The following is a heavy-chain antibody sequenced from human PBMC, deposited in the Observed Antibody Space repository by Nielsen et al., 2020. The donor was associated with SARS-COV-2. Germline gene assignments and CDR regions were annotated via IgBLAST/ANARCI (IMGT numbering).Heavy chain of an antibody. Sequence: GESLKISCAASGFTFSSYDMHWVRQATGKGLEWVSAIGTAGDPYYPGSVKGRFTISRENAKNSLYLQMNSLRAGDTAVYYCARSPMVRGYYYMDVWGKGTTVTVSS. V-gene: IGHV3-13*05. CDR2: IGTAGDP. CDR3: ARSPMVRGYYYMDV. D-gene: IGHD3-10*01. CDR1: GFTFSSYD. J-gene: IGHJ6*03.